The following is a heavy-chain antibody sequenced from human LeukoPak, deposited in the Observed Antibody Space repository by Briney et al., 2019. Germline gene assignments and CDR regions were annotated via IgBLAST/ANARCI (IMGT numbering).Heavy chain of an antibody. CDR1: GFTFSSYS. Sequence: GGSLRLSCAASGFTFSSYSMNWVRQAPGKGLEWVSSISSSSSYIYYADSVKGRFTISRDNAKNSLYLQMNSLRAEDMAVYYCARDGIAAVRDAFDIWGPGTMVTVSS. V-gene: IGHV3-21*01. CDR2: ISSSSSYI. CDR3: ARDGIAAVRDAFDI. J-gene: IGHJ3*02. D-gene: IGHD6-25*01.